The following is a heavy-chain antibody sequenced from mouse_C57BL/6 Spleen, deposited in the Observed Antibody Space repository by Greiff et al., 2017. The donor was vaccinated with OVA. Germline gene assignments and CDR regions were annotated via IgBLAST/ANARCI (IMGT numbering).Heavy chain of an antibody. V-gene: IGHV1-50*01. J-gene: IGHJ2*01. D-gene: IGHD4-1*01. CDR2: IDPSDSYT. CDR3: ATGTGY. Sequence: VQLQQPGAELVKPGASVKLSCKASGYTFTSYWMQWVKQRPGQGLAWIGEIDPSDSYTNYNQKFKGKATLTVDTSSSTAYMQLSSLTSEDSAVYYCATGTGYWGQGTTLTVSS. CDR1: GYTFTSYW.